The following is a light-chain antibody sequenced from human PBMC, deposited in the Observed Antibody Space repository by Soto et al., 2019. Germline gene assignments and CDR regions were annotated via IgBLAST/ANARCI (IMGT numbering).Light chain of an antibody. CDR1: QSISSRS. CDR2: GAS. Sequence: EIVLTQSPGTLSLSPGERATLSCRASQSISSRSLAWYQQKPGQAPRLLIYGASSRATGIPDRFSGSGSGTDFTLTISRLEPEDFAIYYCQQYGSSPPFTFGPGTKVDIK. V-gene: IGKV3-20*01. J-gene: IGKJ3*01. CDR3: QQYGSSPPFT.